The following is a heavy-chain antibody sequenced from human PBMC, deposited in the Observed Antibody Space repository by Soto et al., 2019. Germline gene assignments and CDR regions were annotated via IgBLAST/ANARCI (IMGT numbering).Heavy chain of an antibody. CDR3: AGLMMDRCWYVAWFDS. V-gene: IGHV4-39*01. CDR1: GGSISTASYY. CDR2: VNYAGTT. Sequence: QLQLQELGPGLVKPSETLSLTCTVSGGSISTASYYWGWIRQAPGKGLEWIASVNYAGTTYYSPSLRSRNAISLDTPKNRFSLTVTSVTPADTALYFCAGLMMDRCWYVAWFDSWGQGTLVTVSS. J-gene: IGHJ5*01. D-gene: IGHD6-13*01.